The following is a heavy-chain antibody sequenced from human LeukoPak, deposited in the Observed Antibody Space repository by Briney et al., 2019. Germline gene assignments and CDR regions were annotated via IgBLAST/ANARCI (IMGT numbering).Heavy chain of an antibody. CDR1: GFSFDTYW. Sequence: GGSLRLSCAVSGFSFDTYWMTWVRQAPGKGLEWVANIKPDGSEKYYVDSVEGRFTIFRDNARNSLYLQMNSLRAEDTAVYYCARHPYGVLDYWGQGTLVTVSS. D-gene: IGHD4-17*01. J-gene: IGHJ4*02. CDR3: ARHPYGVLDY. CDR2: IKPDGSEK. V-gene: IGHV3-7*01.